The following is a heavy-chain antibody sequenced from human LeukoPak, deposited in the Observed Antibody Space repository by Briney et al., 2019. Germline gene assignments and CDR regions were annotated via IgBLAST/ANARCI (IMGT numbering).Heavy chain of an antibody. CDR1: GYTLTELS. CDR3: ATLKYVWGSYRYTDFDY. J-gene: IGHJ4*02. Sequence: GASVKVSCKVSGYTLTELSMHWVRQAPGKGLEWMGGFDPEDGETIYAQKFQGRVTMTEDTSTDTAYMELSSPRSEDTAVYYCATLKYVWGSYRYTDFDYWGQGTLVTVSS. V-gene: IGHV1-24*01. CDR2: FDPEDGET. D-gene: IGHD3-16*02.